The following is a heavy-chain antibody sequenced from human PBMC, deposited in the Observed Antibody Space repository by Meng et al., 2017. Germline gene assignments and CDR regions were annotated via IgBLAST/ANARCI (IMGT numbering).Heavy chain of an antibody. V-gene: IGHV3-33*01. CDR1: GFTFSSYG. CDR3: ARDTSSSWYYYYYGMDV. D-gene: IGHD6-13*01. CDR2: IWYDGSNT. Sequence: GGSLRLSCAASGFTFSSYGMHWVRQAPGKGLEWVAVIWYDGSNTYYADSVKGRFTISRDNSKNTLYLQMNSLRAEDTAVYYCARDTSSSWYYYYYGMDVWGQGTTVTVSS. J-gene: IGHJ6*02.